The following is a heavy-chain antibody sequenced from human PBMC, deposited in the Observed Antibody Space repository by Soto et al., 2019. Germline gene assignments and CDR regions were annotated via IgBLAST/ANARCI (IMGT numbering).Heavy chain of an antibody. D-gene: IGHD6-13*01. J-gene: IGHJ5*02. V-gene: IGHV3-23*01. CDR1: GFTFSSYA. Sequence: EVQLLESGGGLVQPGGSLRLSCAASGFTFSSYAMSWVRQAPGKGLEWVSAISGSGGSTYYADSVKGRFTISRDNSKNTLYLQMNSLRAEDTSVYYCANALARGAAADRTWGQGTLVTVSS. CDR3: ANALARGAAADRT. CDR2: ISGSGGST.